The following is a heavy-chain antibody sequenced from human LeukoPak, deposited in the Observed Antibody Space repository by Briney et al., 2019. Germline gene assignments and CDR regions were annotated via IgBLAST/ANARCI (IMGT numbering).Heavy chain of an antibody. Sequence: PSDTLSLTCTVSGGSISSSGYYWSWIRQPPGKGLEWIGEINQSGSTNYNPSLESRVTISVDMSKTQFSLKLNSVTAADTAVYYCARGLRRVTTTPFDYWGQGTLVTVSS. V-gene: IGHV4-39*07. CDR3: ARGLRRVTTTPFDY. J-gene: IGHJ4*02. CDR1: GGSISSSGYY. D-gene: IGHD4-17*01. CDR2: INQSGST.